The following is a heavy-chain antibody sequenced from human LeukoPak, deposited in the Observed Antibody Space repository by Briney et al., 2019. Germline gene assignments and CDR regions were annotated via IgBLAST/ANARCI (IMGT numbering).Heavy chain of an antibody. CDR1: GGSFSGYY. J-gene: IGHJ5*02. CDR2: INHSGST. Sequence: PSETLCLTCAVYGGSFSGYYWSWIRQPPGKGLEWIGEINHSGSTNYNPSLKSRVTISVDTSRNQFSLKLSSVTAADTAVYYCSRGRIPLTWGQGTLVTVSS. CDR3: SRGRIPLT. D-gene: IGHD1-14*01. V-gene: IGHV4-34*01.